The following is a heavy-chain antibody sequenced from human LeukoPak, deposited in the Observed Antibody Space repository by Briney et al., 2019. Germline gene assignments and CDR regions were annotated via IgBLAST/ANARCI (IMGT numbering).Heavy chain of an antibody. CDR2: ADPEDGEP. CDR3: TTGFTSMAVDYFDY. D-gene: IGHD5-24*01. J-gene: IGHJ4*02. V-gene: IGHV1-24*01. Sequence: ASVKVSRKVSGYTLSEVAMHWVRQAPGKGLEWMGGADPEDGEPFYAQKFQGRVTLTEDTSIDTAYMEVTSLKSEDTAVYYCTTGFTSMAVDYFDYWGQGTLVTVSS. CDR1: GYTLSEVA.